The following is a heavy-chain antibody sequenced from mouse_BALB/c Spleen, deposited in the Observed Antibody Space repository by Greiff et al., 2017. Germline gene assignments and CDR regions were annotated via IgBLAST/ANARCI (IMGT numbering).Heavy chain of an antibody. Sequence: EVKLMESGGGLVQPGGSLKLSCAASGFTFSSYGMSWVRQTPDKRLELVATINSNGGSTYYPDSVKGRFTISRDNAKNTLYLQVSSLKSEDTAMYYCARDGYAMDYWGQGTSVTVSS. V-gene: IGHV5-6-3*01. J-gene: IGHJ4*01. CDR3: ARDGYAMDY. CDR2: INSNGGST. CDR1: GFTFSSYG.